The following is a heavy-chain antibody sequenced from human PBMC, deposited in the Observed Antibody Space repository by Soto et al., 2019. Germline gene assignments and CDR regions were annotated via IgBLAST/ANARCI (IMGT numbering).Heavy chain of an antibody. CDR2: ISQSGNT. V-gene: IGHV4-34*01. CDR3: ARAPKVSGSSQTRPDF. J-gene: IGHJ4*02. Sequence: SETLSLTCSIYSGSFIGYYWSWIRQPPGKGLEWIGEISQSGNTNYSPSLKSRVSISIDTSKKQFSLNLASVSAADTAVYYCARAPKVSGSSQTRPDFWGRGTLVTVSS. CDR1: SGSFIGYY. D-gene: IGHD6-6*01.